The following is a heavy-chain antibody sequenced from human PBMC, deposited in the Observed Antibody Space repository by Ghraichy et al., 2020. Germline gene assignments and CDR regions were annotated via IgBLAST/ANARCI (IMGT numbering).Heavy chain of an antibody. CDR1: GFTFSSYA. J-gene: IGHJ4*02. D-gene: IGHD6-19*01. CDR3: AKSRGSGWYRGVGIIY. V-gene: IGHV3-23*01. CDR2: ISSSGDTT. Sequence: GESLNISCAASGFTFSSYAMTWVRQAPGKGLDWVSVISSSGDTTYYADSVKGRFTISRDNSKNTLYLQMTSLRVEDTAVYYCAKSRGSGWYRGVGIIYWGQGTLVIVSS.